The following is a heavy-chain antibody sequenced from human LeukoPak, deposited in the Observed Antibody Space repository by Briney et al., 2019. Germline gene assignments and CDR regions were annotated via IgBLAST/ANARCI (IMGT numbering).Heavy chain of an antibody. J-gene: IGHJ5*02. V-gene: IGHV4-34*01. Sequence: PSETLSLTCAVYGGSFSGYYWNWIRQPPGKGLEWIGEINHSGSTNYNPSLKSRVTISVDTSKNQFSLKLSSVTAADTAVYYCARGRTGTLRGDWFDPWGQGTLVTVSS. CDR2: INHSGST. CDR3: ARGRTGTLRGDWFDP. D-gene: IGHD1-1*01. CDR1: GGSFSGYY.